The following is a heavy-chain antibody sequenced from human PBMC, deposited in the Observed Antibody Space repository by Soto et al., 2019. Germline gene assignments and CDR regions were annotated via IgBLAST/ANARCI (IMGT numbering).Heavy chain of an antibody. D-gene: IGHD1-26*01. CDR3: VKRGWDGDHTPFYTWY. Sequence: GSLSLSCAASGFTFRSSAMAWVRQAPGKGLEWVSAITASGGSTFYADPVKGRFIISRDNSKNTMYLQMSSLRGEDTAVYFCVKRGWDGDHTPFYTWYWGQGALVTVSS. CDR2: ITASGGST. CDR1: GFTFRSSA. J-gene: IGHJ4*02. V-gene: IGHV3-23*01.